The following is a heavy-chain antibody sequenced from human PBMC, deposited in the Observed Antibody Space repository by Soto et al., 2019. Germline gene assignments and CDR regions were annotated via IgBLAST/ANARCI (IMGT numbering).Heavy chain of an antibody. CDR1: GITATNGH. CDR3: ARDWNGDKYFDF. CDR2: IYSDDNT. J-gene: IGHJ4*02. D-gene: IGHD4-17*01. Sequence: DVQLVKSGGGWIQPGGSLRLSCAASGITATNGHMSWVRQAPGKGLEWVSVIYSDDNTYYADSVKGRFTISRDTSNNTVYLQMNSLRAEDTAVYYCARDWNGDKYFDFWDQGSLVTVSS. V-gene: IGHV3-53*01.